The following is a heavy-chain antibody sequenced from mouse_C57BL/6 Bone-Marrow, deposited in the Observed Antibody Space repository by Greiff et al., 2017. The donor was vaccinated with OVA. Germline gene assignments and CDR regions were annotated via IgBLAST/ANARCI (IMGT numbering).Heavy chain of an antibody. D-gene: IGHD1-1*01. CDR3: ARDYYGSSYPWYFDV. J-gene: IGHJ1*03. CDR1: GYTFTDYN. Sequence: VQLQQSGPELVKPGASVKMSCKASGYTFTDYNMHWVKQSHGKSLEWIGYINPNNGGTSYNQKFKGKATLTVNKSSSTAYMELRSLTSEDSAVYYCARDYYGSSYPWYFDVWGTGTTVTVSS. CDR2: INPNNGGT. V-gene: IGHV1-22*01.